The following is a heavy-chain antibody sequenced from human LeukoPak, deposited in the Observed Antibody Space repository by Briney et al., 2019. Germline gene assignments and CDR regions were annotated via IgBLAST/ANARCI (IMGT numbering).Heavy chain of an antibody. Sequence: SETLSLTCAVSGYSLGKNYYWGWIRQPPGKGLEWIGRIYGTGSTSYNPSLMNRVTMSVDTSKNHFSLKLTSVTAADTAVYYCARYDSRGSASTRFDYWGQGTLVTISS. V-gene: IGHV4-38-2*01. CDR1: GYSLGKNYY. CDR3: ARYDSRGSASTRFDY. CDR2: IYGTGST. J-gene: IGHJ4*02. D-gene: IGHD3-16*01.